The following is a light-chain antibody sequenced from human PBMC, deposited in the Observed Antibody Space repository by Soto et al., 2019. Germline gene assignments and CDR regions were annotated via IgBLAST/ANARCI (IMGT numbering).Light chain of an antibody. CDR3: QQYTNLPYT. V-gene: IGKV3-15*01. CDR2: GAS. J-gene: IGKJ2*01. Sequence: EIVMTQSPATLSVSPGERASLSCTASQSVGSNLAWYQQTAGQAPRLLIYGASTRATGIPARFSGSGSGTEFTITISSLQSEDFAVYPCQQYTNLPYTFGQGTKLEIK. CDR1: QSVGSN.